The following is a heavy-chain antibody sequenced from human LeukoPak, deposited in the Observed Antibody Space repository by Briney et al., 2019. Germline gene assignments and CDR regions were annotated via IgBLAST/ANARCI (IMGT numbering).Heavy chain of an antibody. CDR1: CYTFTRYG. Sequence: ASVEVFCKASCYTFTRYGISWVRQAPGQGLEWMGWISAYNGNTNYAQKLQGRVTMTTDLSTRTAYMELRSLRSDDTAVYYWARVGRDRSGYYATSNFDYWGQGTLVTVSS. CDR2: ISAYNGNT. V-gene: IGHV1-18*01. J-gene: IGHJ4*02. D-gene: IGHD3-22*01. CDR3: ARVGRDRSGYYATSNFDY.